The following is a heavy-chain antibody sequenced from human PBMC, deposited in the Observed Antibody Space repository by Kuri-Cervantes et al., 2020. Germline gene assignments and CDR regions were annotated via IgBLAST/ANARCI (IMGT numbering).Heavy chain of an antibody. V-gene: IGHV3-7*03. Sequence: GGSLRLSCAASGFTFSSYWMSWVRQAPGKGLEWVANLKEDGSEKYYVDSVKGRFTISRDNAKNSLYLQMNSLRAKDTALYYCAKDYDVVTGYYLPPYFDSWGQGILVTVSS. J-gene: IGHJ4*02. D-gene: IGHD3-9*01. CDR3: AKDYDVVTGYYLPPYFDS. CDR1: GFTFSSYW. CDR2: LKEDGSEK.